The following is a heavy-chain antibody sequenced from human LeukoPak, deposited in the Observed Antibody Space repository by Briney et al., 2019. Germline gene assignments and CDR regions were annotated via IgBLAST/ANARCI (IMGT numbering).Heavy chain of an antibody. J-gene: IGHJ6*02. CDR2: ISSSGSTI. Sequence: GGSLRLSCAASGFTFSSYEINWVRQAPGKGLEWVSYISSSGSTIYYADSVKGRFTISRDNAKNSLYLQMNSLRAEDTAVYYCARGPGGDYYYYGMDVWGQGTTVTVSS. CDR1: GFTFSSYE. V-gene: IGHV3-48*03. CDR3: ARGPGGDYYYYGMDV. D-gene: IGHD3-10*01.